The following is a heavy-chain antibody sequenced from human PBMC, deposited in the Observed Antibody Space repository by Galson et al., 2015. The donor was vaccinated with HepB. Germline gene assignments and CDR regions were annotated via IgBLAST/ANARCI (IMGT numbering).Heavy chain of an antibody. Sequence: SLRLSCAASGFTFRTYWMTWVRQAPGKGLEWVANINRDGSHKGYVDSMKGRFTVSRDNAKNSLFLQMNSLRAEDTAVYYCARHILVSPSRALDIWGQGTIFTVSS. V-gene: IGHV3-7*01. CDR2: INRDGSHK. CDR1: GFTFRTYW. CDR3: ARHILVSPSRALDI. D-gene: IGHD2-2*01. J-gene: IGHJ3*02.